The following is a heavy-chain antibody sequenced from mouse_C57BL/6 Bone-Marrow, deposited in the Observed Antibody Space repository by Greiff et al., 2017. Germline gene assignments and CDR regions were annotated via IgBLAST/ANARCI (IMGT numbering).Heavy chain of an antibody. CDR2: IDPENGDT. CDR3: TTGITTVVAGGGYWYFDV. V-gene: IGHV14-4*01. D-gene: IGHD1-1*01. J-gene: IGHJ1*03. CDR1: GFNIKDDY. Sequence: VQLQQSGAELVRPGASVKLSCTASGFNIKDDYMHWVKQRPEQGLEWIGWIDPENGDTEYASKFQGKATITADTSSNTAYLQLSSLTSEDTAVYYCTTGITTVVAGGGYWYFDVWGTGTTVTVSS.